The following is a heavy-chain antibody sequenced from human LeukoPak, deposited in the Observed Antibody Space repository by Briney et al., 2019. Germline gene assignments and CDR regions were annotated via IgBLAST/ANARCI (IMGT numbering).Heavy chain of an antibody. V-gene: IGHV3-48*03. J-gene: IGHJ4*02. CDR3: ARAFYDFLTGYPAYFDY. CDR1: GFTFSNYE. D-gene: IGHD3-9*01. CDR2: ISSSGSTI. Sequence: PGGSLRLSCAASGFTFSNYEMNWVRQAPGKGLESVSYISSSGSTIYYADSVKGRFTISRDNAKNSLYLQMNSLRAEDTAVYYCARAFYDFLTGYPAYFDYWGQGTLVTVSS.